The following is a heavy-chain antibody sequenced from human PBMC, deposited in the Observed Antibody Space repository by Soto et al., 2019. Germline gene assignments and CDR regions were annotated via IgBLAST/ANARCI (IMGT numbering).Heavy chain of an antibody. Sequence: QVQLVESGGGVVQPGRSLRLSCAASGFSFSIYGMHWVRQAPGKGLQWVAAISYDGSERYYADSVKGRFTISRDDSNNTLYLQMNSLRAEDTAVYYCAKDAVSGSQRVPFNYYGMDVWGQGTTVTVSS. CDR2: ISYDGSER. CDR1: GFSFSIYG. D-gene: IGHD3-10*01. CDR3: AKDAVSGSQRVPFNYYGMDV. V-gene: IGHV3-30*18. J-gene: IGHJ6*02.